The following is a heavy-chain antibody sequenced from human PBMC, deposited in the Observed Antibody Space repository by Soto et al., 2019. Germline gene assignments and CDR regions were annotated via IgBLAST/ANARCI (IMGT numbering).Heavy chain of an antibody. D-gene: IGHD6-13*01. CDR1: GFTFSYYA. CDR3: AKIAAGGPSYWYFDL. Sequence: QEQLVESGGGVVQPGRSLRLSCAASGFTFSYYAMYWVRQAPGKGLEWVAVTSYDGSNKYYVDSVKGRFTISRDNSNNTLYLQMNSLRVEDTAMYFCAKIAAGGPSYWYFDLWGRGNLVTVSS. V-gene: IGHV3-30*18. J-gene: IGHJ2*01. CDR2: TSYDGSNK.